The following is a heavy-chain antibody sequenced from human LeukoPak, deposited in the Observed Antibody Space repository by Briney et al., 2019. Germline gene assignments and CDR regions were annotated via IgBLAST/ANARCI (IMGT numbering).Heavy chain of an antibody. CDR1: GFAFSSYE. D-gene: IGHD3-9*01. V-gene: IGHV3-23*01. J-gene: IGHJ4*02. CDR2: ISGSGGST. Sequence: GGSLRLSCAASGFAFSSYEMNWVRQAPGKGLEWVSAISGSGGSTYYADSVKGRFTISRDNSKNTLYLQMNSLRAEDTAVYYCANKDHSSAILTWGQGTPVTVSS. CDR3: ANKDHSSAILT.